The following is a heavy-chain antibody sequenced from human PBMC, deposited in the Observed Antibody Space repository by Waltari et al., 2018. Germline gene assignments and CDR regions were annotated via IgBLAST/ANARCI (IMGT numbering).Heavy chain of an antibody. V-gene: IGHV4-61*02. J-gene: IGHJ6*03. CDR2: IYTSGST. Sequence: QVQLQESGPGLVKPSQTLSLTCTVSGGSISSGSYYWSWIRQPAGKGLEWIGRIYTSGSTNDNPALTSRVTKSVDPSKNQFSLKRSYVTAADTAVYYCARDRGDFWSGSIKPPHYYYYYMDVWGKGTTVTVSS. D-gene: IGHD3-3*01. CDR1: GGSISSGSYY. CDR3: ARDRGDFWSGSIKPPHYYYYYMDV.